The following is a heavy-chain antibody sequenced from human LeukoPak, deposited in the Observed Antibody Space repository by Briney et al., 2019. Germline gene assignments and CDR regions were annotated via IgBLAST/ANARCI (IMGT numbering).Heavy chain of an antibody. Sequence: GGSLRLSCAASGFTFSSYAMNWVRQAPGKGLEWVSSISSSSSYIYYADSVKGRFTISRDNAKNSLYLQMNSLRAEDTAVYYCARDSIAARPIDYWGQGTLVTVSS. CDR1: GFTFSSYA. V-gene: IGHV3-21*01. CDR3: ARDSIAARPIDY. D-gene: IGHD6-6*01. J-gene: IGHJ4*02. CDR2: ISSSSSYI.